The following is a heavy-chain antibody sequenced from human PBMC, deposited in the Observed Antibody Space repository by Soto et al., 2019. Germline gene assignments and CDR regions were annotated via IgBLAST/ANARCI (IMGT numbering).Heavy chain of an antibody. D-gene: IGHD6-19*01. V-gene: IGHV3-30*18. CDR3: AKDRDAYSSGWSKVGGY. CDR2: ISYDGSNK. CDR1: GFTFSSYG. J-gene: IGHJ4*02. Sequence: GGSLSLSCAASGFTFSSYGMHWVRQAPGKGLEWVAAISYDGSNKYYADSVKGRFTISRDNSKNTLYLQMNSLRAEDTAVYYCAKDRDAYSSGWSKVGGYWGQGTLVTVSS.